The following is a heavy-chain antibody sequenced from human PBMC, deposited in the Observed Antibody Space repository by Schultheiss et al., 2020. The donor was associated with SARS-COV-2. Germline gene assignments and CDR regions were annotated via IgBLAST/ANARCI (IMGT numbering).Heavy chain of an antibody. CDR2: ISYDGSNK. J-gene: IGHJ6*02. CDR1: GFTFSSYA. D-gene: IGHD1-14*01. Sequence: GGSLRLSCAASGFTFSSYAMHWVRQAPGKGLEWVAVISYDGSNKYYADSVKGRFTISRDNSKNTLYLQMNSLRAEDTAVYYCAKINHRDYYYGMDVWGQGTTVTVSS. V-gene: IGHV3-30*01. CDR3: AKINHRDYYYGMDV.